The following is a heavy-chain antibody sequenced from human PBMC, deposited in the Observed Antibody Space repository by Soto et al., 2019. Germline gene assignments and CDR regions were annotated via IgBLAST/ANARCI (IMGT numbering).Heavy chain of an antibody. D-gene: IGHD3-10*01. CDR2: VGWSGSST. CDR1: GFTFNNYA. CDR3: AKKYHYDSGTYLYHFAY. V-gene: IGHV3-23*01. Sequence: EVQLLESGGGLVQPGGSLRLSCAASGFTFNNYAMSWVRRATGKGLEWVSTVGWSGSSTYYADSVKGRFTISRDNPKNTLYLQMSSLRAEDTAVYYCAKKYHYDSGTYLYHFAYWGQGTPVIVSS. J-gene: IGHJ4*02.